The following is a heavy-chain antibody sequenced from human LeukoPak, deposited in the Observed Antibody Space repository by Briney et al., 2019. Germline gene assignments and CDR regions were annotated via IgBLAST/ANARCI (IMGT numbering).Heavy chain of an antibody. V-gene: IGHV4-38-2*01. CDR3: ARHPYGLVREAYFDP. D-gene: IGHD6-19*01. J-gene: IGHJ5*02. CDR1: GDSISSDNC. Sequence: SETLSLTCAVSGDSISSDNCWGWIRQPPGKGLEWIGSIYHSGDTNYNPSLKSRDTISIDTSKNHFSLKLTSVTAADTAIYYCARHPYGLVREAYFDPWGQGTLVTVSS. CDR2: IYHSGDT.